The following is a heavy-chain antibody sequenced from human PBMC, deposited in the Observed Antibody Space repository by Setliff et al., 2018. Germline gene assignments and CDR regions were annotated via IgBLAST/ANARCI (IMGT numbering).Heavy chain of an antibody. J-gene: IGHJ4*02. CDR2: ISPYSGDT. CDR3: TTSRAPRVVLAADFDL. D-gene: IGHD2-21*01. V-gene: IGHV1-18*01. CDR1: GYSFTSYG. Sequence: ASVKVSCKASGYSFTSYGVHRVRQAPGQGLEWMGWISPYSGDTNNAQKFQDRLSVTADTSSKTIYMELRSLTSDDTAVYFCTTSRAPRVVLAADFDLWGQGTLVTVSS.